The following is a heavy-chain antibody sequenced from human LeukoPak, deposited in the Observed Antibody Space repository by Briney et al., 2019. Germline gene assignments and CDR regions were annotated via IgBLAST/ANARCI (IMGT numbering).Heavy chain of an antibody. D-gene: IGHD4-23*01. J-gene: IGHJ4*02. V-gene: IGHV1-2*02. CDR1: GFTFTGYY. CDR3: ARDSYGGNWSLGY. Sequence: ASMKLSCKASGFTFTGYYIHWVRQAPGQGLEWMGWVNPNSGGTKYAQMFQGRVTMTRDTSINTAYMEMSGLRSDDTAVYYCARDSYGGNWSLGYWGQGTLVTVSS. CDR2: VNPNSGGT.